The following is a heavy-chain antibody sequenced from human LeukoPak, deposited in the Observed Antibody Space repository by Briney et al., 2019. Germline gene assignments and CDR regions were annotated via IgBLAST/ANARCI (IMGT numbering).Heavy chain of an antibody. D-gene: IGHD3-16*01. V-gene: IGHV3-15*01. Sequence: GGSLRLSCAASGFTFSNAWMSWVRQAPGKGLEWVGRIKRKTDGGTTDYAAPVKGRFSISRDDSKNTLYLQMNSLKTEDKAVYYCTTLGAFDYWGQGTLVTVSS. CDR2: IKRKTDGGTT. CDR3: TTLGAFDY. CDR1: GFTFSNAW. J-gene: IGHJ4*02.